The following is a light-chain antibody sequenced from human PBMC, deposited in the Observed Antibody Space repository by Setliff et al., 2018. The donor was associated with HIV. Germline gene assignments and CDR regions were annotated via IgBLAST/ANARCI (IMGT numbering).Light chain of an antibody. CDR3: QVWDSSSDHHG. CDR1: NIGSKS. Sequence: SYELTQPPSVSVAPGKTARITCGGNNIGSKSVHWYQQKPGQAPVLVLYDDSDRTSGIPERFSGSKSGNTATLTISRVEAGDEADYYCQVWDSSSDHHGFGTGTKVTDL. V-gene: IGLV3-21*03. CDR2: DDS. J-gene: IGLJ1*01.